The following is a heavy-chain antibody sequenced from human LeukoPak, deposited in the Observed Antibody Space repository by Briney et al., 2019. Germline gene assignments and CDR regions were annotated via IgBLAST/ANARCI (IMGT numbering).Heavy chain of an antibody. Sequence: SQILSLTCTFPGASISSYYWSRIRQAPGKGLERIGYTSYSGSPNYNPSLKSRVTISADTSKNQFSLNLSSVTAADTAVYYCARVGHIVAAGTYDWWGQGTLVTVSS. CDR3: ARVGHIVAAGTYDW. V-gene: IGHV4-59*08. J-gene: IGHJ4*02. D-gene: IGHD6-13*01. CDR2: TSYSGSP. CDR1: GASISSYY.